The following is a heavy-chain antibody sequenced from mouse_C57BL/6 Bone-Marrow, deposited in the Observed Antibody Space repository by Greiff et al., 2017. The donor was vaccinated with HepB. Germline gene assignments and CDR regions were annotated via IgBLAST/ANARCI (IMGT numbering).Heavy chain of an antibody. V-gene: IGHV1-81*01. J-gene: IGHJ3*01. D-gene: IGHD1-1*01. CDR2: IYPRSGNT. CDR1: GYTFTSYG. CDR3: ALHYYGSGGAY. Sequence: QVQLKQSGAELARPGASVKLSCKASGYTFTSYGISWVKQRTGQGLEWIGEIYPRSGNTYYNEKFKGKATLTADKSSSTAYMELRSLTSEASAVYFCALHYYGSGGAYWGQGTLVTVSA.